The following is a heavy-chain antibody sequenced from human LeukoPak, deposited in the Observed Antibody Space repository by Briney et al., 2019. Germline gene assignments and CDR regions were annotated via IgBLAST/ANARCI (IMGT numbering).Heavy chain of an antibody. Sequence: GGSLRLSCAASGFTFDDYGMSWVRQAPGKGLEWVSGINWNGGSTGYADSVKGRFTISRDNAKNPLYLQMNSLRAEDTALYYCARVDRYFDWLLSKYYYYYYMDVWGKGTTVTVSS. J-gene: IGHJ6*03. V-gene: IGHV3-20*04. CDR1: GFTFDDYG. CDR3: ARVDRYFDWLLSKYYYYYYMDV. D-gene: IGHD3-9*01. CDR2: INWNGGST.